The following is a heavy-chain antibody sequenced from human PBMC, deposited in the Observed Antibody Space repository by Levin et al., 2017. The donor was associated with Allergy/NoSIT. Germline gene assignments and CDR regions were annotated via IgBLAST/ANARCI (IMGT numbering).Heavy chain of an antibody. CDR3: ARRGYSYGPTGGHFDY. D-gene: IGHD5-18*01. Sequence: GESLKISCKGSGYSFTSYWIGWVRQMPGKGLEWMGIIYPGDSDTRYSPSFQGQVTISADKSISTAYLQWSSLKASDTAMYYCARRGYSYGPTGGHFDYWGQGTLVTVSS. CDR2: IYPGDSDT. CDR1: GYSFTSYW. J-gene: IGHJ4*02. V-gene: IGHV5-51*01.